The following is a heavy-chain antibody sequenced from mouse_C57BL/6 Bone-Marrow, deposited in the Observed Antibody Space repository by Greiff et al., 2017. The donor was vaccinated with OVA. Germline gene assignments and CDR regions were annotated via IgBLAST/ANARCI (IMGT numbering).Heavy chain of an antibody. D-gene: IGHD2-5*01. Sequence: EVQLVESGPELVKPGASVKMSCKASGYTFTDYNMHWVKQSHGKSLEWIGYINPNNGGTSYNQKFKGKATLTVNKSSSTAYMELRSLTSEDSAVYYCARNSNYVGYFDVWGTGTTVTVSS. V-gene: IGHV1-22*01. J-gene: IGHJ1*03. CDR2: INPNNGGT. CDR3: ARNSNYVGYFDV. CDR1: GYTFTDYN.